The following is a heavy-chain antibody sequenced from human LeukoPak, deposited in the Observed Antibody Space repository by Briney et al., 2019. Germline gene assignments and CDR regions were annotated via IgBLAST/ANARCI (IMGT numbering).Heavy chain of an antibody. Sequence: ASQTLSLTCAISGDSVSSNSVSWNWIRQSPSRGLEWLGRTYYRSKWYYDYALSVKSRITVNPDTSKNQFSLRLNSVTPEDTAVYYCARDRPNSSGWTPLDYWGQGTLVTVSS. D-gene: IGHD6-19*01. J-gene: IGHJ4*02. CDR3: ARDRPNSSGWTPLDY. CDR1: GDSVSSNSVS. V-gene: IGHV6-1*01. CDR2: TYYRSKWYY.